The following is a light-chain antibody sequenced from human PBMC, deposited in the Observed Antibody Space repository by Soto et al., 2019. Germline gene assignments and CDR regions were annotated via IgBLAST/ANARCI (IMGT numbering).Light chain of an antibody. CDR2: EVS. CDR1: NSDVRIYDY. CDR3: GSYTATSPLVV. J-gene: IGLJ2*01. Sequence: QSALTQPASVSGSPGQSITISCTGANSDVRIYDYASWYQQHPGKAPKLIIYEVSNRPSGVSNRFSGFKSGNTASLTISGLQPEDEADYYCGSYTATSPLVVFGGGNKVTV. V-gene: IGLV2-14*01.